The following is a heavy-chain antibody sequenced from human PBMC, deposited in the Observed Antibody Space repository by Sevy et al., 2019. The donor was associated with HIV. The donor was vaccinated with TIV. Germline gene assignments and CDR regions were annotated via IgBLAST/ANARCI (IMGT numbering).Heavy chain of an antibody. J-gene: IGHJ6*02. CDR2: IRWDSNAI. CDR3: AKDKGYSYGSYGMDV. CDR1: GFTFNDYA. Sequence: GGSLRLSCAASGFTFNDYAMHWVRQAPGKGLEWVSGIRWDSNAIRYADSLRGRFTISRDNAKNSLYLQMNSLRAEDTALYYCAKDKGYSYGSYGMDVWGQGTTVTVSS. D-gene: IGHD5-18*01. V-gene: IGHV3-9*01.